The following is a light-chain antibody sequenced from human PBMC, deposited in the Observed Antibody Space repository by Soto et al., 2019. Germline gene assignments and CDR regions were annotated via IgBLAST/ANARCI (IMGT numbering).Light chain of an antibody. CDR3: QQYSTYTPRT. Sequence: DIQMTQSPSTLSASLGDRVTITCRASQSISIWLSWYQHKPGKAPKILIYKASSLESGVPSRFSGSGSGTEFTLTISSLQPDDFATYYCQQYSTYTPRTFGQGTKVDIK. CDR2: KAS. V-gene: IGKV1-5*03. J-gene: IGKJ1*01. CDR1: QSISIW.